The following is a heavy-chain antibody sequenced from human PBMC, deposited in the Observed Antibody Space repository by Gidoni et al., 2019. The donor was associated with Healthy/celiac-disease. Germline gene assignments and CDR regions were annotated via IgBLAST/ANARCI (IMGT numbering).Heavy chain of an antibody. CDR2: ISWNSGSI. CDR3: AKDIKRYDFWSGASYYYYGMDV. J-gene: IGHJ6*02. V-gene: IGHV3-9*01. D-gene: IGHD3-3*01. CDR1: GFTLDDYA. Sequence: EVQLVESGGGLVQPGRSLRLSCAASGFTLDDYAMHWVRQAPGKGLEWVSGISWNSGSIGYADAVKGRFTISRDNAKNSLYLQMNSLRAEDTALYYCAKDIKRYDFWSGASYYYYGMDVWGQGTTVTVSS.